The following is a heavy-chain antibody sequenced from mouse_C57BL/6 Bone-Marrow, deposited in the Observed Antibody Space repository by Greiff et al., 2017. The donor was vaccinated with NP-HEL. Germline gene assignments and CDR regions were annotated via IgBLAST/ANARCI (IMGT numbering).Heavy chain of an antibody. CDR1: GFTFSDYG. CDR3: ARRTTVVEGDYFDY. D-gene: IGHD1-1*01. J-gene: IGHJ2*01. V-gene: IGHV5-17*01. CDR2: ISSGSSTI. Sequence: EVKLMESGGGLVKPGGSLKLSCAASGFTFSDYGMHWVRQAPEKGLEWVAYISSGSSTIYYADTVKGRFTISRDNAKNTLFLQMTSLRSEDTAMYYCARRTTVVEGDYFDYGGQGTTLTVSS.